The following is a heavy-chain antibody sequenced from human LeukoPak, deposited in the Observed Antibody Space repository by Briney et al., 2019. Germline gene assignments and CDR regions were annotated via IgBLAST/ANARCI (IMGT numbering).Heavy chain of an antibody. Sequence: GGSLRLSCAASGFTVSSNYMSWVRQAPGKGLEWVSVIYSGGSTYYADSVKGRFTISRDNSKNTLYLQMNSLRAEDTAVYYCAKTNPLEVQLGRRTFDYWGQGTLVTVSS. V-gene: IGHV3-53*01. CDR1: GFTVSSNY. D-gene: IGHD1-1*01. CDR3: AKTNPLEVQLGRRTFDY. J-gene: IGHJ4*02. CDR2: IYSGGST.